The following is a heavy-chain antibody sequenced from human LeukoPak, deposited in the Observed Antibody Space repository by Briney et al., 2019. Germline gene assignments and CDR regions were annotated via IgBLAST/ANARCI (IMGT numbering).Heavy chain of an antibody. J-gene: IGHJ3*02. D-gene: IGHD1-20*01. CDR1: GXTVSSNY. CDR3: ARGGNWKAFDI. Sequence: GGSLRLSCAASGXTVSSNYINWVRQAPGKGLEWVSVIYSGGSTYYAGSEKGRFTISRDNSKNTLFLQMDSLRAEDSAVYYCARGGNWKAFDIWGQGTMVTVSS. V-gene: IGHV3-66*01. CDR2: IYSGGST.